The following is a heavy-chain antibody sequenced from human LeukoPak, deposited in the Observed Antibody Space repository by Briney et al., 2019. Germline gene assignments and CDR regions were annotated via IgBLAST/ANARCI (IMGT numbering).Heavy chain of an antibody. V-gene: IGHV3-23*01. CDR3: AKDQLATIRGYFDY. Sequence: GGSLRLSCAASGSTFTSYAMSWVRQAPGKGLEWVSAISGGGDFTYYADSVKGRFTISRDNSKNALYLQMNSLRAEDTAVYYCAKDQLATIRGYFDYWGQGTLVTVS. CDR2: ISGGGDFT. D-gene: IGHD5-24*01. CDR1: GSTFTSYA. J-gene: IGHJ4*02.